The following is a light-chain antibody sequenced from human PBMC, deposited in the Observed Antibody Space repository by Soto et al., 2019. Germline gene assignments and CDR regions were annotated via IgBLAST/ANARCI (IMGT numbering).Light chain of an antibody. Sequence: EIVMAQSPATLSVSPGERATLFCRASQSVGSNYLAWYQQKPGQAPRILIFGASSRATGIPDRFSGSGSGTDFTLTISRLEPEDFAVYYCQQYGSSSWTFGQGTKVDIK. J-gene: IGKJ1*01. V-gene: IGKV3-20*01. CDR2: GAS. CDR1: QSVGSNY. CDR3: QQYGSSSWT.